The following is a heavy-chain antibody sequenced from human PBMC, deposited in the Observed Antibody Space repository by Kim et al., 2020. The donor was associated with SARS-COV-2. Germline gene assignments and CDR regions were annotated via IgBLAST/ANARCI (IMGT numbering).Heavy chain of an antibody. D-gene: IGHD3-3*02. V-gene: IGHV3-73*01. J-gene: IGHJ4*02. CDR2: SYAT. Sequence: SYATAYAASVKGRFTISRDDSKNTAYLQMNSLKTEDTAVYYCTRHSMEDYWGQGTLVTVSS. CDR3: TRHSMEDY.